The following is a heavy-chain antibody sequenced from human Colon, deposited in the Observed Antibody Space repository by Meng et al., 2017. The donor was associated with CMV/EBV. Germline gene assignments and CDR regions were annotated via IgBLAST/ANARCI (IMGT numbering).Heavy chain of an antibody. CDR2: IYYSGST. J-gene: IGHJ6*02. CDR1: GGSISSYY. CDR3: ARDSIVVVPAAYGMDV. V-gene: IGHV4-59*12. Sequence: SETLSLTCTVSGGSISSYYWSWIRQPPGKGLEWIGSIYYSGSTYYNPSLKSRVTISVDTSKNQFSLKLSSVTAADTAVYYCARDSIVVVPAAYGMDVWGQGTTVTVSS. D-gene: IGHD2-2*01.